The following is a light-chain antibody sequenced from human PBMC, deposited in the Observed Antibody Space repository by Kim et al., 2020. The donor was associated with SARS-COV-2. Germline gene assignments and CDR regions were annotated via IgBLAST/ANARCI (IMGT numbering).Light chain of an antibody. Sequence: VSPGKTASITCSGDKVGDKYACWYQQKPGQSPVLVIYQDSKRPSGIPERFSGSNSGNTATLTISGTQAMDEADYYCQAWDSSTGVVFGGGTQLTVL. CDR1: KVGDKY. V-gene: IGLV3-1*01. J-gene: IGLJ2*01. CDR2: QDS. CDR3: QAWDSSTGVV.